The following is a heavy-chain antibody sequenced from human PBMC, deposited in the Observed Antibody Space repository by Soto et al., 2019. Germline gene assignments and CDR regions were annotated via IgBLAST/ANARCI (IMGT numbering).Heavy chain of an antibody. V-gene: IGHV3-30-3*01. Sequence: QVQLVESGGGVLQPGRSLRLSCAASGFTFSSCAMHWVRQAPGKGLEWVALISYDGSNKYYADSVKGRFTISRDNSKNTLYLQMNSLRAEDTAVYYCARDKRDLRFLEWSYYFDYWGQGTLVTVSS. D-gene: IGHD3-3*01. J-gene: IGHJ4*02. CDR3: ARDKRDLRFLEWSYYFDY. CDR1: GFTFSSCA. CDR2: ISYDGSNK.